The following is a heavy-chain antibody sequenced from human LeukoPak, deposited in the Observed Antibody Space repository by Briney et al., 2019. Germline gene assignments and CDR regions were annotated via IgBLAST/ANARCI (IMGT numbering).Heavy chain of an antibody. Sequence: PGGSLRLSYVASGFTFDVYAMHWVRQAPGKGLEWVSLIRGDGGSTYYADSMKGRFTISRDNSKNSLYLQMNSLRTEDTALYYCARDRGGGGSHLQHWGQGTLVTVSS. CDR3: ARDRGGGGSHLQH. V-gene: IGHV3-43*02. D-gene: IGHD3-16*01. CDR1: GFTFDVYA. CDR2: IRGDGGST. J-gene: IGHJ1*01.